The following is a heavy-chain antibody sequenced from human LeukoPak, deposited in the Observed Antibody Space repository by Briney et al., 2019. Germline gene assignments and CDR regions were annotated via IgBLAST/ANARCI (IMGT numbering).Heavy chain of an antibody. D-gene: IGHD3-22*01. CDR1: GFAFSSYA. CDR2: MLYDGSNK. V-gene: IGHV3-30-3*01. J-gene: IGHJ4*02. CDR3: ARGQGIGYYYGSSGIGYFDY. Sequence: GKSLRLFCAGSGFAFSSYALHWVRRAPGKGLEWVGVMLYDGSNKYYADSVKGRFTISRDNSKNTLYLQMNSLRGEDTAVYSCARGQGIGYYYGSSGIGYFDYWGQGTLVTVSS.